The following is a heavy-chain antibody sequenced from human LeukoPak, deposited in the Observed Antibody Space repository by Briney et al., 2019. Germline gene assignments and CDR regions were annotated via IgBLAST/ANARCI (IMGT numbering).Heavy chain of an antibody. D-gene: IGHD3-22*01. Sequence: SVKVSCKASGGTFSSYAISWVRQAPGQGLEWMGRIIPILGIANYAQKFQGRVTITADESTSTAYMELSSLRSEDTAVYYCARGYYDSSGYYLRWGQGTLVTVSS. V-gene: IGHV1-69*04. CDR1: GGTFSSYA. J-gene: IGHJ4*02. CDR2: IIPILGIA. CDR3: ARGYYDSSGYYLR.